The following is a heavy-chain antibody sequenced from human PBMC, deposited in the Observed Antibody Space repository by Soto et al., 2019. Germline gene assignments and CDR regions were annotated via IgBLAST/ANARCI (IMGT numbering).Heavy chain of an antibody. CDR1: GFTLSDHY. D-gene: IGHD3-10*01. Sequence: EVQLVESGGGLVQPGGSLRLSCVVSGFTLSDHYMDWVRQAPGKGLEWVGRSRNKANSYTTEYAASVKGRFTIARDDSKNSLNLQMSSLETEDTAVYYCVSTSRGDPRDFDYWGQGTLVTVSS. V-gene: IGHV3-72*01. CDR3: VSTSRGDPRDFDY. J-gene: IGHJ4*02. CDR2: SRNKANSYTT.